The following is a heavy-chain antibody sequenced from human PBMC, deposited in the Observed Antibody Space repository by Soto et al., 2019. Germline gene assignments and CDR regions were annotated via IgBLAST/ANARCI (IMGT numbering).Heavy chain of an antibody. Sequence: ASVKVSCKASGYTFTSYHMHWVRQAPGQGLEWMGIINPSGGSTSYAQKFQGRVTMTRDTSTSTVYMELSSLRSEDTAVYYCARVPGAFYYYYGMDVWGQGTTVTVSS. CDR1: GYTFTSYH. D-gene: IGHD3-3*02. V-gene: IGHV1-46*01. CDR2: INPSGGST. CDR3: ARVPGAFYYYYGMDV. J-gene: IGHJ6*02.